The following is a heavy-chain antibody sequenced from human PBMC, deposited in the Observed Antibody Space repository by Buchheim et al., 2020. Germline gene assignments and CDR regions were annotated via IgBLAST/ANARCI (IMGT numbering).Heavy chain of an antibody. Sequence: EVQLVESGGGLVKPGGSLRLSCAASGFTFSNDWMSWVRQAPGKGLEWVGRIKSKTDGGTTDYAAPVNGRFTISRDDSKNTLYLQMNSLKTEDTAVYYCTTEAGLNYYDSSGFDFDYWGQGTL. D-gene: IGHD3-22*01. CDR1: GFTFSNDW. J-gene: IGHJ4*02. CDR3: TTEAGLNYYDSSGFDFDY. CDR2: IKSKTDGGTT. V-gene: IGHV3-15*01.